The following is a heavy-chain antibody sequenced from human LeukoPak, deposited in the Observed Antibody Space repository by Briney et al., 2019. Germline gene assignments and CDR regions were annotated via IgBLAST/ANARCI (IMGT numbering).Heavy chain of an antibody. CDR1: GGSISSSSYY. J-gene: IGHJ4*02. Sequence: SETLSLTCTVSGGSISSSSYYWGWIRQPPGKGLEWIGSIYYSGSTYYNPSLRSRVTISVDTSKNQFSLKLSSVTAADTAVYYCARENYYDSSGYPNFDYWGQGTLVTVSS. CDR3: ARENYYDSSGYPNFDY. D-gene: IGHD3-22*01. CDR2: IYYSGST. V-gene: IGHV4-39*07.